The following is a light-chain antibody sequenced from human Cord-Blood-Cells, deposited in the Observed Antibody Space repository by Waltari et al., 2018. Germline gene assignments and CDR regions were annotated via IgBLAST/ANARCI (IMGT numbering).Light chain of an antibody. J-gene: IGKJ4*02. CDR1: QSLLHSNGYNY. CDR2: LGS. Sequence: DIVMTQSPLSLPVTPGEPASISCRSSQSLLHSNGYNYLDWYLQKPGQSPQLLIYLGSNRASGVPDRFSSSGSGTYFTLKISRVEAEEVGVYYCMQALQTPTFGGGTKVEIK. V-gene: IGKV2-28*01. CDR3: MQALQTPT.